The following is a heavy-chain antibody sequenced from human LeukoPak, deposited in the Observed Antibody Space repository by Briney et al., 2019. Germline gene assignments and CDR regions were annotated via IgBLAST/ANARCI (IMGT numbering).Heavy chain of an antibody. J-gene: IGHJ3*02. V-gene: IGHV3-48*04. D-gene: IGHD6-13*01. CDR3: AKDISSSSWYGDAFDI. CDR2: ISSSSSAI. Sequence: PGGSLRLSCAASGFTFSSYSMNWVRQAPGKGLEWVSYISSSSSAIYYADSVKGRFTISRDNAKNSLYLQMNSLRAEDMALYYCAKDISSSSWYGDAFDIWGQGTMVTVSS. CDR1: GFTFSSYS.